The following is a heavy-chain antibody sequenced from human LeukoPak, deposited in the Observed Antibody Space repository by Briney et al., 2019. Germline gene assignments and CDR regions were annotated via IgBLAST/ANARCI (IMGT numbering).Heavy chain of an antibody. CDR1: GFTFSSYW. CDR3: ARAPAWSSGWWFDY. Sequence: SGGSLRLSCAASGFTFSSYWMSWVRQAPGKGLEWVANIKQDGSEKYYVDSVKGRFTISRDNAKNSLYLQMNSLRAEDTAVYYCARAPAWSSGWWFDYWGQGTLVTVSS. CDR2: IKQDGSEK. D-gene: IGHD6-19*01. V-gene: IGHV3-7*01. J-gene: IGHJ4*02.